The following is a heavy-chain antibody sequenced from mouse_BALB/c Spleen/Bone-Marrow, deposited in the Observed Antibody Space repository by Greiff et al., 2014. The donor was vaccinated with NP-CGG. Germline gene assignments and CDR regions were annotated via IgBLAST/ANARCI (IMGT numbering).Heavy chain of an antibody. CDR3: ALLYGNYDY. Sequence: VPLQQSGAELVKPGASVKLSCTASGFNIKDTYIHWGKQRPEQGLEWIGRIDPANGNTKYDPKFQGKATITADTSSNTAYLQLSSLTSEDTAVYYCALLYGNYDYWGQGTTLTVSS. CDR2: IDPANGNT. D-gene: IGHD2-10*02. CDR1: GFNIKDTY. J-gene: IGHJ2*01. V-gene: IGHV14-3*02.